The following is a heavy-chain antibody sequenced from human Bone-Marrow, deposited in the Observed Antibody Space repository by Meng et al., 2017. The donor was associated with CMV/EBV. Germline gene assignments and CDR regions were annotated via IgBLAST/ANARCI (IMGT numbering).Heavy chain of an antibody. V-gene: IGHV1-18*01. Sequence: ASVKVSCKASGYTFTSYGISWVRQAPGQGLEWMGWISAYNGNTNYAQKLQGRVTITADKSTSTAYMELSSLRSEDTAVYYCARDTKNPGLEWLDYYGMDVWGQGTTVTVSS. CDR2: ISAYNGNT. D-gene: IGHD3-3*01. CDR1: GYTFTSYG. CDR3: ARDTKNPGLEWLDYYGMDV. J-gene: IGHJ6*02.